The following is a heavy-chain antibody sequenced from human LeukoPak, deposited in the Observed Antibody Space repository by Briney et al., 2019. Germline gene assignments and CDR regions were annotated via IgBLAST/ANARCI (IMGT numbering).Heavy chain of an antibody. J-gene: IGHJ4*02. CDR1: GFTFSSYG. Sequence: GGSLRLSCAASGFTFSSYGMSWVRQAPGKGLEWVSASSGSGGSTYYADSVKGRFTISRDNSKNTLYLQMNSLRAEDTAVYYCAKVTYCSGGSCYEPDYFDYWGQGTLVTVSS. V-gene: IGHV3-23*01. CDR2: SSGSGGST. CDR3: AKVTYCSGGSCYEPDYFDY. D-gene: IGHD2-15*01.